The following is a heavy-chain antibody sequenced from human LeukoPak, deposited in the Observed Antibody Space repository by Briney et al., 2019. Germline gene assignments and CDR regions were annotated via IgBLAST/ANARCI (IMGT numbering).Heavy chain of an antibody. J-gene: IGHJ4*02. CDR1: GGSISSYY. CDR2: IYYSGST. Sequence: SETLSLTCTVSGGSISSYYWSWIRQPPGKGLEWIGYIYYSGSTNCNPSLRSRVTISVDTSKNQFSLKLSSVTAADTAVYYCARDRGAGVQPFDYWGQGTLVTVSS. V-gene: IGHV4-59*12. D-gene: IGHD6-13*01. CDR3: ARDRGAGVQPFDY.